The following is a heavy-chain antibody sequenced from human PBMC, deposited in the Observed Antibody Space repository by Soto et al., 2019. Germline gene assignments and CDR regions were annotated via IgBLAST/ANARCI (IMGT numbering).Heavy chain of an antibody. V-gene: IGHV3-49*04. CDR2: IRSKAYGGTT. D-gene: IGHD3-22*01. Sequence: LRLSCTASGFTFGDYAMSWVRQAPGKGLEWVGFIRSKAYGGTTEYAASVKGRFTISRDDSKSIAYLQMNSLKTEDTAVYYCTRGEDYYDSSGYFYYYYGMDVWGQGTTVTVSS. J-gene: IGHJ6*02. CDR1: GFTFGDYA. CDR3: TRGEDYYDSSGYFYYYYGMDV.